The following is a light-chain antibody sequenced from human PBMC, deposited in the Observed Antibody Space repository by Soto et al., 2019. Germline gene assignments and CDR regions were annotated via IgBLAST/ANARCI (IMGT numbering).Light chain of an antibody. J-gene: IGKJ1*01. CDR3: QQYEYFWT. Sequence: DIQMTQSPSTLSASVGDRVTITCRASQNIARSLAWYQQKPGKAPKVLIYQASSLDSGVPSRFSGRGFGTEFTLTINTLKPDDSATYYCQQYEYFWTFGQGTKVDIK. CDR1: QNIARS. V-gene: IGKV1-5*03. CDR2: QAS.